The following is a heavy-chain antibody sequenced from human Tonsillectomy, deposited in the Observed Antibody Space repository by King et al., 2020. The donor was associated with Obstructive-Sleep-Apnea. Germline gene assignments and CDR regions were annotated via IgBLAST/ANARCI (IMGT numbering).Heavy chain of an antibody. J-gene: IGHJ4*02. Sequence: VQLVESGGGVVQPGRSLRLSCAASGFTFSSYAMHWVRQAPGKGLEWVAVISYDGSNKYYADSVKGRFTTSRDNSKNTLYLQMNSLRPEDTAVYYCARDEEDWGQGTLVTVSS. CDR1: GFTFSSYA. V-gene: IGHV3-30-3*01. CDR3: ARDEED. CDR2: ISYDGSNK.